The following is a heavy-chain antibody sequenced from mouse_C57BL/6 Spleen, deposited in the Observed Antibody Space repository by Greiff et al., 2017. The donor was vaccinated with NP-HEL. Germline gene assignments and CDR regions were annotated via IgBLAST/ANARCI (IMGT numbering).Heavy chain of an antibody. J-gene: IGHJ3*01. CDR3: ARHDYGSSPFAY. V-gene: IGHV1-62-2*01. D-gene: IGHD1-1*01. CDR1: GYTFTEYT. Sequence: VQLQQSGAELVKPGASVKLSCKASGYTFTEYTIHWVKQRSGQGLEWIGWFYPGSGSIKYKEKFKDKATLTADKYSSTVYMELSRLTSEDSAVYCCARHDYGSSPFAYWGQGTLVTVSA. CDR2: FYPGSGSI.